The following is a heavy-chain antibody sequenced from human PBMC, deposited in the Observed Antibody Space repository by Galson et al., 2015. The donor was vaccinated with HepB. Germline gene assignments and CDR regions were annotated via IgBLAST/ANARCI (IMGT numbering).Heavy chain of an antibody. J-gene: IGHJ1*01. Sequence: SPRLSCAASGFTFSSYAMSWVRQAPGKGLEWVSAISGSGGSTYYADSVKGRFTISRDNSKNTLYLQMNSLRAEDTAVYYCARDVIAAAGHFQHWGQGTLVTVSS. V-gene: IGHV3-23*01. D-gene: IGHD6-13*01. CDR3: ARDVIAAAGHFQH. CDR1: GFTFSSYA. CDR2: ISGSGGST.